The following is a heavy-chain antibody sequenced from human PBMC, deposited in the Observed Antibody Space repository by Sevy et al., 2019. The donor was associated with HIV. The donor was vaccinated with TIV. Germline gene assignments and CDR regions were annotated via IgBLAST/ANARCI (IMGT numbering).Heavy chain of an antibody. CDR1: GDSVSSNSAA. CDR3: ARDDYYGSGSLGDYYYYGMDV. D-gene: IGHD3-10*01. Sequence: SQTLSLTCAISGDSVSSNSAAWNWIMQSPSRGLEWLGRTYYRSKWYNDYAVSVKSRITINPDTSKNQFSLQLNSVTPEDTAVYYCARDDYYGSGSLGDYYYYGMDVWGQGTTVTVSS. J-gene: IGHJ6*02. CDR2: TYYRSKWYN. V-gene: IGHV6-1*01.